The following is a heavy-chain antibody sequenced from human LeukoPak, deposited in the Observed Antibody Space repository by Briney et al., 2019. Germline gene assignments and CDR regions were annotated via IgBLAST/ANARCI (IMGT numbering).Heavy chain of an antibody. V-gene: IGHV4-4*09. Sequence: SETLSLTCTVSGGSISSYYWSWIRQPPGKGLEWIGYIYSSGSTNYNPSLESRVTISVDTSKNQFSLKLSSVTAADTAVYYCARRLRYSSSWEDWFDPWGQGTLVTVSS. D-gene: IGHD6-13*01. CDR1: GGSISSYY. CDR2: IYSSGST. J-gene: IGHJ5*02. CDR3: ARRLRYSSSWEDWFDP.